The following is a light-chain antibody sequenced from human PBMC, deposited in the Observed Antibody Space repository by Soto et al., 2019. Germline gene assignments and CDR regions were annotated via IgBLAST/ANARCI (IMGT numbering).Light chain of an antibody. CDR1: QSLFYSSNNKSY. V-gene: IGKV4-1*01. Sequence: DIVMTQSPDSLAVSLSERATINCESSQSLFYSSNNKSYLAWYQHKPGQPPQLLIYWASTRESGVPDRFSGSGSETDFTLTISSLRAEDGAIYYCQQYFSTPFPFGPGTKVEIK. J-gene: IGKJ3*01. CDR2: WAS. CDR3: QQYFSTPFP.